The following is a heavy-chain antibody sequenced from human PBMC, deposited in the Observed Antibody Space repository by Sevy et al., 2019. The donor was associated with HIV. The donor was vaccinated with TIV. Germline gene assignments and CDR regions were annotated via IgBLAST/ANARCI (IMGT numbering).Heavy chain of an antibody. D-gene: IGHD2-15*01. CDR2: IGHDGNKY. Sequence: GGSLRLSCAASGFTLSSVGIHWVRLTPGTGLEWLAFIGHDGNKYFYGASVKGRITTSRYNSKNTVSLQMNSLRVEDTAIYYCAKDYCIGNDCFLGWFDPRGQGTVVTVSS. J-gene: IGHJ5*02. CDR3: AKDYCIGNDCFLGWFDP. CDR1: GFTLSSVG. V-gene: IGHV3-30*02.